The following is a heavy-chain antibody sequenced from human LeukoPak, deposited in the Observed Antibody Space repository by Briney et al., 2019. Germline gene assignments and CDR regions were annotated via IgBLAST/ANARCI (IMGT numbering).Heavy chain of an antibody. J-gene: IGHJ4*02. V-gene: IGHV3-7*03. D-gene: IGHD3-9*01. Sequence: GGSLRLSCEASGFSFNSYWMSWVRQAPGKGQEWVAHIRKDGSDKYYLDSVKARFTISRDNVKNLVHLQMNGLRAEDTAVYYCARDRGLRYFDSFDFWGQGTRVTVSS. CDR1: GFSFNSYW. CDR3: ARDRGLRYFDSFDF. CDR2: IRKDGSDK.